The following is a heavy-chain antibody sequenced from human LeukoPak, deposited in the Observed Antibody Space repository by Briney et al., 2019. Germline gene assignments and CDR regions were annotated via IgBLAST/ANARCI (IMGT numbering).Heavy chain of an antibody. Sequence: GGSLRLSCAASGFTFSSYAMSWVRQAPGKGLEWVSAISDSGGSTYYADSVKGRFTISRDNSKNTLYLQMNSLRAEDTAVYYCAKAGRYCSSTSCYGLADYWGQGTLVTVSS. CDR2: ISDSGGST. V-gene: IGHV3-23*01. D-gene: IGHD2-2*01. CDR3: AKAGRYCSSTSCYGLADY. J-gene: IGHJ4*02. CDR1: GFTFSSYA.